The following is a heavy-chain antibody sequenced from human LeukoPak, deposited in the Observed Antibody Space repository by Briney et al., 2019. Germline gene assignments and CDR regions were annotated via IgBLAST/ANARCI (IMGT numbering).Heavy chain of an antibody. J-gene: IGHJ4*02. CDR1: GNIFASYD. D-gene: IGHD3-10*01. V-gene: IGHV1-8*01. Sequence: GASVKVSCKASGNIFASYDINWVRQATGQGLEWMGWMNPISGDTGYPQNFQGRVTMTRDTSISTAYMELSSLGSEDTAVYYCARSGYGSGIMFDIWGQGTLVTVSS. CDR2: MNPISGDT. CDR3: ARSGYGSGIMFDI.